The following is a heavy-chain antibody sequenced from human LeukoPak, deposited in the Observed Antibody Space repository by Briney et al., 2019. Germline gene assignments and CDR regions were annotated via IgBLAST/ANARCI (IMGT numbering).Heavy chain of an antibody. D-gene: IGHD3-22*01. V-gene: IGHV1-46*01. J-gene: IGHJ1*01. CDR2: INPSGGST. CDR1: GYTFTSYY. CDR3: AADLPNYYDRRYFQH. Sequence: ASVKVSCKASGYTFTSYYMHWVRQAPGQGLEWMGIINPSGGSTSYAQKFQGRVTMTRDTSTSTVYMELSSLRSEDTAVYYCAADLPNYYDRRYFQHWGQGTLVTVSS.